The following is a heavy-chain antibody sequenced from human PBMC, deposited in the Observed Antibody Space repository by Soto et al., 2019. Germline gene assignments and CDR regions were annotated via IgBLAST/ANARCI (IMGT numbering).Heavy chain of an antibody. J-gene: IGHJ6*02. V-gene: IGHV3-15*01. CDR3: ATRITIFGVVNPDYYYYGMDV. D-gene: IGHD3-3*01. Sequence: GGSLRLSCAASGFTFSNAWMSWVRQAPGKGLEWVGRIKSKTDGGTTDYDAPVKGRFTISRDDSKNTLYLQMNSLKTEDTAVYYCATRITIFGVVNPDYYYYGMDVWGQGTTVTVSS. CDR2: IKSKTDGGTT. CDR1: GFTFSNAW.